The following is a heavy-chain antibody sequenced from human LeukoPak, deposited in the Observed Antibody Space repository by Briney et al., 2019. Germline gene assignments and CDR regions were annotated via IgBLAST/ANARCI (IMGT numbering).Heavy chain of an antibody. CDR3: ARHGSSYSFDY. CDR1: GGSVGSYY. V-gene: IGHV4-59*08. Sequence: SETLSLSYTVSGGSVGSYYWSWIRQSPGKGLEWIGYIYYGGSANYNPSLKSRATISIDRSKNQFSLKLSSLTAADTAVYYCARHGSSYSFDYWGQGTLVTVSS. CDR2: IYYGGSA. D-gene: IGHD6-13*01. J-gene: IGHJ4*02.